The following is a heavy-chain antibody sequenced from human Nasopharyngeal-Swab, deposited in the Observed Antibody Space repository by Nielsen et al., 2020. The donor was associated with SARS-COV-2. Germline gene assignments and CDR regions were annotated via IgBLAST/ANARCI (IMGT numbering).Heavy chain of an antibody. D-gene: IGHD2/OR15-2a*01. V-gene: IGHV3-33*01. CDR3: ARDGSTIRRGPDHYYYYMDL. J-gene: IGHJ6*03. Sequence: WIRQPPGKGLEWVAVIWHDGSTKYYADYVKARFTVSRDNTKKRLYLQMNSLRAEDTAVYFCARDGSTIRRGPDHYYYYMDLWGKGTTVTVSS. CDR2: IWHDGSTK.